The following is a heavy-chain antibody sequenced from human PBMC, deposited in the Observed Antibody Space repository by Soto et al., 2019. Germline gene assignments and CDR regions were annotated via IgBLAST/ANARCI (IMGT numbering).Heavy chain of an antibody. J-gene: IGHJ4*02. CDR3: VISTGKFYADFDY. Sequence: GGSLRLSCEASGFTFNDYSMDWVRQAPEKGLEWVSSISSSGTYIYYADSVKGRFAISRDNANNVMYLQMNNLRPEDTALYYCVISTGKFYADFDYWGQGTQVTVS. D-gene: IGHD7-27*01. V-gene: IGHV3-21*04. CDR2: ISSSGTYI. CDR1: GFTFNDYS.